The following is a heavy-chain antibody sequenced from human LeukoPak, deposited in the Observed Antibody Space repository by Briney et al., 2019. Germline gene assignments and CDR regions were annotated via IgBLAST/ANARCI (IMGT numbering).Heavy chain of an antibody. D-gene: IGHD1-26*01. Sequence: GGSLRLSCLTSGFTFSTNAMSWVRQAPGKGLEWISGISGSGASTYYADSVTGRFTISRDNSRNTLYLQMNSLRGDDTAVYYCAKDVGKWESLHFFDYWGQGTLVAVSS. CDR1: GFTFSTNA. J-gene: IGHJ4*02. V-gene: IGHV3-23*01. CDR2: ISGSGAST. CDR3: AKDVGKWESLHFFDY.